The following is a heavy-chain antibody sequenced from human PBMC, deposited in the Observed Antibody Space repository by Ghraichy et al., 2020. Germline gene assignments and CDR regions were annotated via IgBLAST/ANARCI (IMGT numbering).Heavy chain of an antibody. CDR1: GFTFSSYS. D-gene: IGHD6-19*01. Sequence: GGSLRLSCAASGFTFSSYSMNWVRQAPGKGLEWVSYISSSSSTIYYADSVKGRFTISRDNAKNSLYLQMNSLRDEDTAVYYCARPSSSGWTRVDYYYYYMDVWGKGTTVTVSS. CDR2: ISSSSSTI. V-gene: IGHV3-48*02. CDR3: ARPSSSGWTRVDYYYYYMDV. J-gene: IGHJ6*03.